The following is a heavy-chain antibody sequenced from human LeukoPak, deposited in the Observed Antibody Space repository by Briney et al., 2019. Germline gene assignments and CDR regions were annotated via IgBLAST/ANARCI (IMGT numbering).Heavy chain of an antibody. CDR1: GGTISTSSYY. Sequence: SETLSLTCTVSGGTISTSSYYFAWIRQPPGKGLEWIGSVYYSGSTYYHPSLKSRVTISVDTSKNQFSLKLSSVTAADTAVYYCARAPRGDYGDYFCDYWGQGTLVTVSS. J-gene: IGHJ4*02. D-gene: IGHD4-17*01. V-gene: IGHV4-39*07. CDR3: ARAPRGDYGDYFCDY. CDR2: VYYSGST.